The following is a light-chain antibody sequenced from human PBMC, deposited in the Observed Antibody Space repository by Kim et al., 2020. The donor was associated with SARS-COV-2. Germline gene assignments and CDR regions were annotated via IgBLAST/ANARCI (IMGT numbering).Light chain of an antibody. CDR3: QQRTNWPFT. J-gene: IGKJ5*01. Sequence: VVLTQSPATLSLSPGERATLSCRASQSVGTYLAWYQHKAGQPPRLLIYDTFNRATGTPARFSGSGSATDFTLTIGSIESEDFAVYYCQQRTNWPFTFGQGTRLEIK. CDR2: DTF. CDR1: QSVGTY. V-gene: IGKV3-11*01.